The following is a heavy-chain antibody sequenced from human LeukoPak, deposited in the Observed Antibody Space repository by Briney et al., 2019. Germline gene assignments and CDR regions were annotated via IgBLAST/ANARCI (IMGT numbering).Heavy chain of an antibody. Sequence: SETLSLTCTVSGGSISNYYWSWIRQPAGKGLEWIGRIYTSGSTNYNSSLKSRLTMSVDTSKNQFSLKLSSVTAADTVVYYCARLRPMGGSFPDSFDIWGQGTMVTVSS. CDR2: IYTSGST. J-gene: IGHJ3*02. D-gene: IGHD1-26*01. V-gene: IGHV4-4*07. CDR3: ARLRPMGGSFPDSFDI. CDR1: GGSISNYY.